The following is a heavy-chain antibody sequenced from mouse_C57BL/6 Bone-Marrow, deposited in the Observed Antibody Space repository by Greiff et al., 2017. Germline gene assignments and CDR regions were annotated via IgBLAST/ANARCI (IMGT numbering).Heavy chain of an antibody. V-gene: IGHV1-53*01. CDR1: GYTFTSYW. CDR2: INPSNGGT. J-gene: IGHJ1*03. CDR3: ARPSTVVAPVGLDV. D-gene: IGHD1-1*01. Sequence: QVQLKQPGTELVKPGASVKLSCKASGYTFTSYWMHWVKQRPGQGLEWIGNINPSNGGTNYNEKFKSKATLTVDKSSSTAYMQLSSLTSEDSAVYYCARPSTVVAPVGLDVWGTGTTGTVAS.